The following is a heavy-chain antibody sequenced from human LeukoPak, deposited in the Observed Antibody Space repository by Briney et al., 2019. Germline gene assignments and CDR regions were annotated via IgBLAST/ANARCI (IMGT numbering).Heavy chain of an antibody. Sequence: ASVKVSCKPSGYTFTSYGMSWVRQAPGEGIEWMGWIRGYNAKTNYGQKLEGRVTMTIDTSTSTVYMEVRRLRSDDTAVYYCASPRVAGFFAYWGQGTLVTVSS. D-gene: IGHD6-19*01. CDR2: IRGYNAKT. J-gene: IGHJ4*02. V-gene: IGHV1-18*01. CDR3: ASPRVAGFFAY. CDR1: GYTFTSYG.